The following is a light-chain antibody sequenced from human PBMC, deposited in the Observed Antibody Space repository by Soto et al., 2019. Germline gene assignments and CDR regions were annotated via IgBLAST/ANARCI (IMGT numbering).Light chain of an antibody. J-gene: IGLJ1*01. Sequence: QSALTQPASVSGSPGQSITISCTGTSSDVGSYNLVSWYQHHPGKAPKLMIYVVGKRPSGASSRFSGSKSGDTASLTISGLQAEDEADYYCCSYAGSGTPYVFGTGTKVTV. CDR3: CSYAGSGTPYV. V-gene: IGLV2-23*02. CDR2: VVG. CDR1: SSDVGSYNL.